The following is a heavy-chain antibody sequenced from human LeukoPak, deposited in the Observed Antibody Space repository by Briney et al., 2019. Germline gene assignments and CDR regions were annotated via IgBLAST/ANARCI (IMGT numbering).Heavy chain of an antibody. J-gene: IGHJ6*03. CDR1: GGSFSGYY. V-gene: IGHV4-34*01. D-gene: IGHD3-16*01. Sequence: SETLSLTCAVYGGSFSGYYWSWIRQPPGKGLEWIGEINHSGSTNYNPSLKSRVTISVDTSKNQFSLKLSSVTAADTAVYYCARETSQKGAHYMDVWGKGTTVTISS. CDR2: INHSGST. CDR3: ARETSQKGAHYMDV.